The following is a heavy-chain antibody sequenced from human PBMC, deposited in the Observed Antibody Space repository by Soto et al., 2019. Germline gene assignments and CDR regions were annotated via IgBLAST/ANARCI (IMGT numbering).Heavy chain of an antibody. D-gene: IGHD3-10*01. J-gene: IGHJ4*02. CDR2: VHYNGCT. V-gene: IGHV4-39*01. Sequence: QLQLQESGPGLVQPSETLSLTCTVSGGSITSGDNYYWGWIRQPPGKGLEYIGSVHYNGCTYYNPSLKSRVTVSADTSKNQFSLKLTSVTAADTAVYYGARHGSGSYYPVDSWGQGTLVTVSS. CDR3: ARHGSGSYYPVDS. CDR1: GGSITSGDNYY.